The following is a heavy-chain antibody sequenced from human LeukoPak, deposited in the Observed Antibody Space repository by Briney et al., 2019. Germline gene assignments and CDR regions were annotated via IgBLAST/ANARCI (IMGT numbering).Heavy chain of an antibody. D-gene: IGHD2-21*02. V-gene: IGHV1-46*01. CDR2: INPSGGST. CDR1: GYTFTSYY. Sequence: GASVKVSCKASGYTFTSYYMHWVRQAPGQGLEWMGLINPSGGSTSYAQKFQGRVTMTRDTSTSTVYMELSSLRSEDTAVYYCARGGVVTAAHDAFDIWGQGTMVTVSS. CDR3: ARGGVVTAAHDAFDI. J-gene: IGHJ3*02.